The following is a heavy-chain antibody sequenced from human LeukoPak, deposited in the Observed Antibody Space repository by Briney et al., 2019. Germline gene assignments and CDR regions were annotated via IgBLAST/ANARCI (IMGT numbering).Heavy chain of an antibody. V-gene: IGHV4-34*01. CDR2: INHSGST. J-gene: IGHJ1*01. D-gene: IGHD6-13*01. Sequence: SETLSLTCAVYGGSLIDHYWNWIRQPPGKGLEWIGEINHSGSTKYNPSLKSRVTITVDTSKNQFSLNLNSVTAADTAVYYCARGNIAAAVKYWGQGTLVTVSS. CDR3: ARGNIAAAVKY. CDR1: GGSLIDHY.